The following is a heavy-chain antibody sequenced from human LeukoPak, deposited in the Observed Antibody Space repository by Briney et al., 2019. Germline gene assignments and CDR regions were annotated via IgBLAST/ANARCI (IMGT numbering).Heavy chain of an antibody. CDR1: GGTFSSYA. CDR2: IIPIFGTA. D-gene: IGHD5-12*01. Sequence: ASVKVSCKASGGTFSSYAISWVRQAPGQGLEWMGGIIPIFGTANYAQKFQGRVTITTDESTSTAYMELSSLRSEDTAVYYCARDPYSGSTGGDYWGQGTLVTVSS. CDR3: ARDPYSGSTGGDY. V-gene: IGHV1-69*05. J-gene: IGHJ4*02.